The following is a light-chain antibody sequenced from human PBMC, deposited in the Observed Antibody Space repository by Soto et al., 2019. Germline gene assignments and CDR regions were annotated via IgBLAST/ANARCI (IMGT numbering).Light chain of an antibody. V-gene: IGKV3-20*01. CDR1: QTVVSPY. CDR2: GIS. Sequence: VLTQSPGILSLSPGDRATLSCRASQTVVSPYLAWYQQKPGQTPRLLIYGISTRAAGIADRFSGSGSGTDFTLTISRLEPEDFAVYYCAKYGSSPRTCGQGTKVDIK. J-gene: IGKJ1*01. CDR3: AKYGSSPRT.